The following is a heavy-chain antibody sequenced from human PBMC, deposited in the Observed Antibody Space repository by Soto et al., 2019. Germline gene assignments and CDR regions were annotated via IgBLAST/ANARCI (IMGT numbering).Heavy chain of an antibody. Sequence: EVQLVESGGGLVQPGGSLRLSCAASGFTFSSYSMNWVRQAPGKGLEWVSSISSSSSYIYYADSVKGRFTISRDNAKNSLYLQMNGLRAEDTAVYYCARDTYCGGDCYQHVIDYWGQGTLVTVSS. CDR3: ARDTYCGGDCYQHVIDY. CDR1: GFTFSSYS. V-gene: IGHV3-21*01. CDR2: ISSSSSYI. J-gene: IGHJ4*02. D-gene: IGHD2-21*02.